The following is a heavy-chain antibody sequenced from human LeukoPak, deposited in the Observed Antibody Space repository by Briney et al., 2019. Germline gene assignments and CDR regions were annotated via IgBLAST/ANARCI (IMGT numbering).Heavy chain of an antibody. Sequence: GGSLRLSCAASGFTFSSYSMNWVRQAPGKGLEWVSSISSSSSYIYYAGSVKGRFTISRDNAKNSLYLQMNSLRAEDTAVYYCARGAVAGTDYYYGMDVWGQGTTVTVSS. CDR1: GFTFSSYS. D-gene: IGHD6-19*01. CDR3: ARGAVAGTDYYYGMDV. J-gene: IGHJ6*02. V-gene: IGHV3-21*01. CDR2: ISSSSSYI.